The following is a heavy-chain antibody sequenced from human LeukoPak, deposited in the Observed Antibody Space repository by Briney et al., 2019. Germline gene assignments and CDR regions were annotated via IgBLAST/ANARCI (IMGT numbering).Heavy chain of an antibody. V-gene: IGHV3-21*01. D-gene: IGHD6-13*01. CDR2: ISSSSSYI. CDR3: ARDRGSSSWNHY. Sequence: PGGSLRLSCAASGFTFSSYSMNWVRQAPGKGLEWVSSISSSSSYIYYADSVKGRFTISRDNAKNSLYLQMNSLRAEDTAVYYCARDRGSSSWNHYWGQGTLVTVSS. CDR1: GFTFSSYS. J-gene: IGHJ4*02.